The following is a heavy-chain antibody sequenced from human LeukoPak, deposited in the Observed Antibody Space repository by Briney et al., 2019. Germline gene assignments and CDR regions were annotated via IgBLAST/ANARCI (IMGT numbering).Heavy chain of an antibody. CDR1: GGSISSSSYY. V-gene: IGHV4-39*02. Sequence: SETLSLTCTVSGGSISSSSYYWGWIRQPPGKGLEWIGSIYYSGSTYYNPSLKSRVTISVDTSKNQFSLKLSSLTAADTAVYYCAREFDYEGVDPWGQGTLVTVSS. CDR2: IYYSGST. CDR3: AREFDYEGVDP. D-gene: IGHD4-17*01. J-gene: IGHJ5*02.